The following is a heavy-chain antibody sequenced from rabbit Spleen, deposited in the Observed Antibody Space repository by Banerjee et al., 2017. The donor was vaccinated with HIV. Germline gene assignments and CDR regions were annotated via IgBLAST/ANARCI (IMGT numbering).Heavy chain of an antibody. CDR1: GFSFSTSYY. CDR2: GYPDGIGST. J-gene: IGHJ4*01. CDR3: ARGSAAMTMVITGFYLTL. V-gene: IGHV1S40*01. Sequence: QSLEESGGDMVKPGASLTLTCTASGFSFSTSYYMCWVRQAPGKGLEWIGCGYPDGIGSTAYASWAKGRFTISKSSSTTVTLQVTSLTAADTATYFCARGSAAMTMVITGFYLTLWGTGTLVTVS. D-gene: IGHD2-1*01.